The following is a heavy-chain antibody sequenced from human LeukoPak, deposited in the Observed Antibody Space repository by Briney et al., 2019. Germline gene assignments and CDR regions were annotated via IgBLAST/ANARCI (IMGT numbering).Heavy chain of an antibody. J-gene: IGHJ6*03. CDR3: ARLLSDIAQAHYYYMDV. V-gene: IGHV4-4*07. D-gene: IGHD5-12*01. CDR1: GGSISSYY. Sequence: SETLSLTCTVSGGSISSYYWSWIRQPAGKGLEWIGRIYTSGSTNYNPSLKSRVTMSVDTSKNQFSLKLSSVTAADTAVYYCARLLSDIAQAHYYYMDVWGKGTTVTVSS. CDR2: IYTSGST.